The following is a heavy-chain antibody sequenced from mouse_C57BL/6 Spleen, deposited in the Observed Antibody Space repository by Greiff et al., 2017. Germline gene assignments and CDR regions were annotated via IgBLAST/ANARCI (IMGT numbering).Heavy chain of an antibody. V-gene: IGHV1-81*01. D-gene: IGHD1-1*01. Sequence: QVQLQQSGAELARPGASVKLSCKASGYTFTSYGISWVKQRTGQDLEWIGEIYPRSGNTYYNEKFKGKATLTADKSSSTAYMELRSLTSEDSAVYFCARSLITTGYYFDYWGQGTTLPVSS. CDR3: ARSLITTGYYFDY. CDR1: GYTFTSYG. J-gene: IGHJ2*01. CDR2: IYPRSGNT.